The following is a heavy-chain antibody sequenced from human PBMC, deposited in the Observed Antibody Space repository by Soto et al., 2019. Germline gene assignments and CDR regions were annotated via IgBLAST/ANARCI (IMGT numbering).Heavy chain of an antibody. J-gene: IGHJ4*02. CDR2: INNDGTNT. D-gene: IGHD1-26*01. V-gene: IGHV3-74*01. Sequence: VGSLRLSCEISGFNFNTYWMHWVRQAPGEGLVWVPRINNDGTNTDYADSVKGRFTISRDNAKKTLYLDMSGLRVDDTAVYYCTRDGGGRYYGGFDNWGQGTLVTVSS. CDR1: GFNFNTYW. CDR3: TRDGGGRYYGGFDN.